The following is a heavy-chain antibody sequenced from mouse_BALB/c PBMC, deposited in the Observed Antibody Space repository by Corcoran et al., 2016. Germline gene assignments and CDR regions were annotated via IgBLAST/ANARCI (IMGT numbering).Heavy chain of an antibody. D-gene: IGHD2-3*01. V-gene: IGHV1-81*01. CDR3: ARRRDGYFVAWLAY. J-gene: IGHJ3*01. CDR1: GYTFTDYV. Sequence: QFQLQQYGPELVQPGAPVKMSFKASGYTFTDYVISWVKQRTGQGLEWIGEIYPGSVSTYYNEKFKGKATLTADKSSNTAYMQLSSLTSEDSAGYFCARRRDGYFVAWLAYWGQGPRVAVSA. CDR2: IYPGSVST.